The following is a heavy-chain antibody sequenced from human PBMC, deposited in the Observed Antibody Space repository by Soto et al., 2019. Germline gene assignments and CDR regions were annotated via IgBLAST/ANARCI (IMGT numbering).Heavy chain of an antibody. Sequence: EVQLVESGGCLVQPGRSLRLSCAASGFTFDDYAMHWVRQAPGKGLEWVSGISWNSGSIGYADSVKGRFTISRDNAKNSLYLQMNCLRAEDTALYYCAKVGVVRGVLEYFQHWGQGTLVTFSS. CDR2: ISWNSGSI. D-gene: IGHD3-10*01. CDR1: GFTFDDYA. J-gene: IGHJ1*01. CDR3: AKVGVVRGVLEYFQH. V-gene: IGHV3-9*01.